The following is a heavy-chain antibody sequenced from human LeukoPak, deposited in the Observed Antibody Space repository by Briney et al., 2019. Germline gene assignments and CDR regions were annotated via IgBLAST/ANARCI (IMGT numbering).Heavy chain of an antibody. Sequence: GGSLRLSCAASGFTFNNYYMSWIRQAPGKGLEWISYISSTVSTTYYADSVKGRFTISRDNAKNSLYLQMNSLRAEDTAVYYCAREGGYYHLDYWGQGTLVTVSS. CDR3: AREGGYYHLDY. J-gene: IGHJ4*02. V-gene: IGHV3-11*01. D-gene: IGHD3-22*01. CDR2: ISSTVSTT. CDR1: GFTFNNYY.